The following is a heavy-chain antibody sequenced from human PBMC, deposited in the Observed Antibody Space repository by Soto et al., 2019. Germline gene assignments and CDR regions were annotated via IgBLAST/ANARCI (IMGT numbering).Heavy chain of an antibody. CDR2: ILSDYNT. D-gene: IGHD2-8*01. J-gene: IGHJ4*02. Sequence: EVQLLECGGGLVQPGGSLTLTCAASGFTLSDYTMSWVRQAPGKVLECISVILSDYNTYYAGSVRGRFTISRDNSKNTLYLEMNSLRAEDTAVYYCARRTNGYFGYWGQGALVTVSS. CDR3: ARRTNGYFGY. V-gene: IGHV3-23*03. CDR1: GFTLSDYT.